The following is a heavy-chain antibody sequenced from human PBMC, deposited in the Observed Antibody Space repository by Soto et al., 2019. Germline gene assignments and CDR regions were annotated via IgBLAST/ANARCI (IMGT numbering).Heavy chain of an antibody. CDR2: MYYSGST. CDR3: ARGGYYGPYDY. Sequence: QVQVQESGPRLVKPSETLSLSCTVSGDSIRSHYWIWIRQPPGKGLEWIGYMYYSGSTNYNLSLKSRVTISVDTSKNQCSLKLSSVTAADTAVYSCARGGYYGPYDYWGQGTLVTVSS. CDR1: GDSIRSHY. D-gene: IGHD3-10*01. V-gene: IGHV4-59*11. J-gene: IGHJ4*02.